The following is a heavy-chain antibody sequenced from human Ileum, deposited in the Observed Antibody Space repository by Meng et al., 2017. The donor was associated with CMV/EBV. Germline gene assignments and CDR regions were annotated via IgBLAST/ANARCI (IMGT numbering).Heavy chain of an antibody. CDR3: ARQMGCSRASCYAGWFDP. CDR2: IYNTGGT. CDR1: NSAAYY. V-gene: IGHV4-61*07. Sequence: NSAAYYWSWIRQPPGKGLEWIGYIYNTGGTKYNPSLRSRVTMSMDTSKNQLSLTLTSVTAADTVVYHCARQMGCSRASCYAGWFDPWGQGILVTVSS. D-gene: IGHD2-2*01. J-gene: IGHJ5*02.